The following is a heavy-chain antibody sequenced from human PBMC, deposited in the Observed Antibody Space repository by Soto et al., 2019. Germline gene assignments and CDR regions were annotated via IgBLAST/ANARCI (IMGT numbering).Heavy chain of an antibody. Sequence: EASVKVSCKASGGTFSSYAISWVRQAPGQGLEWMGGIIPIFGTANYAQKFQGRVTITADESTSTAYMELSSLRSEDTAVYYCLWSYYRYGMDVWGQGTTVTVSS. V-gene: IGHV1-69*13. CDR2: IIPIFGTA. CDR1: GGTFSSYA. CDR3: LWSYYRYGMDV. D-gene: IGHD2-21*01. J-gene: IGHJ6*02.